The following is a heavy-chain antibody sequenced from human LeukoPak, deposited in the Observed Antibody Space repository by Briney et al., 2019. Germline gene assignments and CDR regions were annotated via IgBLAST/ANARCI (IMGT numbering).Heavy chain of an antibody. CDR1: GYTFTNYY. CDR3: ATDGGVDY. CDR2: INPNSGVT. J-gene: IGHJ4*02. D-gene: IGHD3-16*01. Sequence: ASVKVSCKASGYTFTNYYIHWVRHAPGQGLEWMAWINPNSGVTNSAQKIQGRVTMTRDTSISTAYLELRSLRSVATAVYYCATDGGVDYWGEGRLVTDSS. V-gene: IGHV1-2*02.